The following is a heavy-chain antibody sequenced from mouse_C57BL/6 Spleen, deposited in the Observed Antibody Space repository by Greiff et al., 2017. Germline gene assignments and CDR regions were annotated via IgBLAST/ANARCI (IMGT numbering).Heavy chain of an antibody. J-gene: IGHJ3*01. D-gene: IGHD2-1*01. CDR3: ARGEIYYGNYAWFAY. V-gene: IGHV3-6*01. CDR2: ISYDGSN. Sequence: EVQLQQSGPGLVKPSQSLSLTCSVTGYSITSGYYWNWIRQFPGNKLEWMGYISYDGSNNYNPSLKNRISITRDTSKNQFFLKLNSVTTEDTATYYCARGEIYYGNYAWFAYWGQGTLVTVSA. CDR1: GYSITSGYY.